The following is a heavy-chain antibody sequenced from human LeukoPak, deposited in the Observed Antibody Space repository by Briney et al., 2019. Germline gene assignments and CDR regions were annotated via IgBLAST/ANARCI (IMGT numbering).Heavy chain of an antibody. J-gene: IGHJ5*02. CDR1: GYTFTSYY. Sequence: ASVKVSCKASGYTFTSYYMHWVRQAPGQGLEWMGWINPNSGGTNYAQKFQGRVTMTRDTSISTAYMELSRLRSDDTAVYYCARLIAAAAGGFDPWGQGTLVTVSS. CDR2: INPNSGGT. CDR3: ARLIAAAAGGFDP. D-gene: IGHD6-13*01. V-gene: IGHV1-2*02.